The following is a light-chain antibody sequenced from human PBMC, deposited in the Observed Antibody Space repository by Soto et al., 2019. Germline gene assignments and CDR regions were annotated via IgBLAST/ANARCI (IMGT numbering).Light chain of an antibody. V-gene: IGLV2-14*01. Sequence: QSALTQPASVSGSPGQSITISCTGSRSDIGSYDYVSWYQQYPGKAPKVIIYEVKNRPSGISDRFSASKSGNTASLTISGLQAEDEAEYYCSSYTSTTNIYVFGSGTKVTVL. CDR2: EVK. CDR3: SSYTSTTNIYV. CDR1: RSDIGSYDY. J-gene: IGLJ1*01.